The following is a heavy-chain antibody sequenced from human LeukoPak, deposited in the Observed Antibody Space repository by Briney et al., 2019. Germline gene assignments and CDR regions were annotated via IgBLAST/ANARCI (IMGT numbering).Heavy chain of an antibody. CDR2: ISYDGSNK. Sequence: GGSLRLSCAASGFTFSSYGMHWVRQAPGKGLEWVAVISYDGSNKYYADSVKGRFTISRDNSKYTLYLQMNSLRAEDTAVYYCAKEAGYGGPFDYWGQGTLVTVSS. CDR3: AKEAGYGGPFDY. J-gene: IGHJ4*02. V-gene: IGHV3-30*18. D-gene: IGHD3-9*01. CDR1: GFTFSSYG.